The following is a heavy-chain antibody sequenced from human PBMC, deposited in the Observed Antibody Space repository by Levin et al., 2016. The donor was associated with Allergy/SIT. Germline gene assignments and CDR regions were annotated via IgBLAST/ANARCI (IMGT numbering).Heavy chain of an antibody. CDR1: GYTFANYW. CDR3: ARSQSGYDWRVWFDP. J-gene: IGHJ5*02. D-gene: IGHD5-12*01. Sequence: GESLKISCQGFGYTFANYWIAWVRQMPGKGLQWVGMIFPGDSDTRYSPSFEGQVTISADKSLGTAFLQWSSLKASDTAIYYCARSQSGYDWRVWFDPWGQGTLVTVSS. CDR2: IFPGDSDT. V-gene: IGHV5-51*01.